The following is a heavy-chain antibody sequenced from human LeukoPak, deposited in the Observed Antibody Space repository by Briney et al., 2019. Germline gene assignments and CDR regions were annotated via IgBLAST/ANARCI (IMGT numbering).Heavy chain of an antibody. CDR2: ISGSGGST. V-gene: IGHV3-23*01. Sequence: AGGSLRLSCAASGFTFSSYAMSWVRQAPGKGLEWVSGISGSGGSTYYADSVKGRFTISRDNSKNTLYLQMNSLRAEDTAVYYCAKDRSGYDYYGQFYFDYWGQGTLVTVSS. CDR1: GFTFSSYA. D-gene: IGHD5-12*01. J-gene: IGHJ4*02. CDR3: AKDRSGYDYYGQFYFDY.